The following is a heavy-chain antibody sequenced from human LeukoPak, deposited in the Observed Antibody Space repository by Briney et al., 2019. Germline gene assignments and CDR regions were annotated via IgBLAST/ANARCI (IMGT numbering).Heavy chain of an antibody. Sequence: SVKVSCKASGGTFSSYAISWVRQAPGQGLEWMGGIIPIFGTANYAQKFQGRVTITTDESTSTAYMELSSLRSEDTAVYYCARDPGQLGSFDYWGQGALVTVSS. D-gene: IGHD7-27*01. J-gene: IGHJ4*02. CDR2: IIPIFGTA. CDR1: GGTFSSYA. V-gene: IGHV1-69*05. CDR3: ARDPGQLGSFDY.